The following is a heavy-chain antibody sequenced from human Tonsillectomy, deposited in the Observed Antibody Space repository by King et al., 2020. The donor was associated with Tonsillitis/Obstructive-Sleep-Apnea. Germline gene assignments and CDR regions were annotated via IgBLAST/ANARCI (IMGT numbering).Heavy chain of an antibody. CDR2: ITSSSDTI. J-gene: IGHJ3*02. V-gene: IGHV3-48*02. CDR3: ARAVTHCSSTSCYIGAFDI. Sequence: VQLVESGGGLVQPGGSLRLSCAASGFTFSSYSMNWVRQAPGKGLEWVSYITSSSDTIYYADSVKGRFTISRDNAKHSVFLQMNSLRDEDTAVYYCARAVTHCSSTSCYIGAFDIWGQGTMVTVSS. CDR1: GFTFSSYS. D-gene: IGHD2-2*02.